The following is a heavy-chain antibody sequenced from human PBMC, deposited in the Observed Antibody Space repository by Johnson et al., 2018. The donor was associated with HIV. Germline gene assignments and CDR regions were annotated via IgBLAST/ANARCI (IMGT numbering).Heavy chain of an antibody. Sequence: VLLVESGGGLVQPGRSLRLSCAASGFTFDDYAMHWVRQAPGKGLEWVSGISWNSGSIGYADSVKGRFTISRDNAKNSLYLQMNSLRAEDTALYYCAKGMDSGYDRDDAFDIWGQGTMVTVSS. CDR1: GFTFDDYA. CDR3: AKGMDSGYDRDDAFDI. V-gene: IGHV3-9*01. J-gene: IGHJ3*02. D-gene: IGHD5-12*01. CDR2: ISWNSGSI.